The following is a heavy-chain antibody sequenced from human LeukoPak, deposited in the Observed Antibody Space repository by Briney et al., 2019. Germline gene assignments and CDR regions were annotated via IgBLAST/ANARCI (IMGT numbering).Heavy chain of an antibody. D-gene: IGHD1-1*01. V-gene: IGHV1-69*06. CDR3: ARGQLELDY. CDR1: GGTFSNYA. J-gene: IGHJ4*02. Sequence: AASVKVSCKASGGTFSNYAISWVRQAPGQGLEWMGGIIPIFGTANYAQKFQGRVTITADKSTSTAYMELSSLRSEDTAVYYCARGQLELDYWGQGTLVTVSS. CDR2: IIPIFGTA.